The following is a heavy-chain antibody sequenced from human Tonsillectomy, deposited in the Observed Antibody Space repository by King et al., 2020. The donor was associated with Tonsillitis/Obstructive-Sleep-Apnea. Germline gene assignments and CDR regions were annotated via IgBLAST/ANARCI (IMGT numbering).Heavy chain of an antibody. J-gene: IGHJ3*02. Sequence: DVQLVESGGGLVKPGWSLRLSCAASGFTFTSYRMNWVRQAPGKGLEWVSSISSSSSYISYADSVKGRFTISRDNAKNSLYLQMNSLRAEDTAVYYCARDLGDYISGPGFAFHIWGQGTMVTVSS. V-gene: IGHV3-21*01. D-gene: IGHD6-19*01. CDR3: ARDLGDYISGPGFAFHI. CDR2: ISSSSSYI. CDR1: GFTFTSYR.